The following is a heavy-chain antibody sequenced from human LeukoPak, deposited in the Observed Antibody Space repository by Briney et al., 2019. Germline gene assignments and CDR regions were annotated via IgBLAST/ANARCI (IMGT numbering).Heavy chain of an antibody. CDR3: ARVISSDFWSGYFRYYYYMDV. CDR1: GFTFSSYW. Sequence: GGSLRLSCAASGFTFSSYWMSWVRQAPGKGLEWVANIKQDGSEKHYVDSVKGRFTISRDNAKNSLYLQMNSQRAEDTAVYYCARVISSDFWSGYFRYYYYMDVWGKGTTVTVSS. CDR2: IKQDGSEK. D-gene: IGHD3-3*01. V-gene: IGHV3-7*01. J-gene: IGHJ6*03.